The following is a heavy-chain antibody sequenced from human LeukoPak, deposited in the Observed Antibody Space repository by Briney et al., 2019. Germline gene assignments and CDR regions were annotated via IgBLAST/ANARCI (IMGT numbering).Heavy chain of an antibody. CDR3: ARGVTYGDYEDY. Sequence: PSETLSLTCTVSGGSISSSYYYWGWIRQPPGKGLEWIGSIYYSGSTYYNPSLKSRVTISVDTSKNQFSLKLRSVTAADTAVYYCARGVTYGDYEDYWGQGTLVTVSS. J-gene: IGHJ4*02. V-gene: IGHV4-39*01. D-gene: IGHD4-17*01. CDR1: GGSISSSYYY. CDR2: IYYSGST.